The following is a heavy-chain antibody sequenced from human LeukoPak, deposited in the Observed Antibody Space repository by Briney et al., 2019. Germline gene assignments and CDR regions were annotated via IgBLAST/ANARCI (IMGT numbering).Heavy chain of an antibody. V-gene: IGHV1-69*04. D-gene: IGHD6-13*01. CDR2: IIPNLGIA. CDR3: ARDLWSSIAAAGNSHAFDI. J-gene: IGHJ3*02. CDR1: GDTFSSDA. Sequence: ASVKVSCKASGDTFSSDAISWVRQAPGQGLEWMGRIIPNLGIANYAQKFQGRVTITADKSTSTAYMEPSSLRSEDTAVSYCARDLWSSIAAAGNSHAFDIWGQGTMVTVSS.